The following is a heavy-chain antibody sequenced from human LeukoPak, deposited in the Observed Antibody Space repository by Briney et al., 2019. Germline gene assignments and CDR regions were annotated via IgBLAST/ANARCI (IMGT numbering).Heavy chain of an antibody. J-gene: IGHJ3*02. Sequence: GGSLRLSCAASGFTFSSYEMNWVRQAPGKGLEWVSYIGSSGSTIYYADSVKGRFTISRDNAKNSLYLHMNSLRAEDTAVYYCGRENHDISGLYQYDAFDIWGQGTMVTVSA. V-gene: IGHV3-48*03. D-gene: IGHD3-22*01. CDR2: IGSSGSTI. CDR3: GRENHDISGLYQYDAFDI. CDR1: GFTFSSYE.